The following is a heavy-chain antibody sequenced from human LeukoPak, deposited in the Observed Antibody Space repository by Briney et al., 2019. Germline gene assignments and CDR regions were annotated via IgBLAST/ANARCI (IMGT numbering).Heavy chain of an antibody. J-gene: IGHJ4*02. V-gene: IGHV3-30-3*01. CDR1: GFTFNSYS. CDR2: ISYDGSNR. Sequence: PGGSLRLSCAASGFTFNSYSMHWVRQAPGKGLEWVAVISYDGSNRHYGDSVKGPFTISRDNSKNTLYLELSSLRAEDTAVFYCARGLQYYYVSSGYYFDYWGQGTLVTVSS. CDR3: ARGLQYYYVSSGYYFDY. D-gene: IGHD3-22*01.